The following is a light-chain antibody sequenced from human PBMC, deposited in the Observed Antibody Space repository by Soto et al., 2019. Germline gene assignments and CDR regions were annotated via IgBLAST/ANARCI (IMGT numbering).Light chain of an antibody. CDR2: EVS. CDR3: YSYVGSIS. J-gene: IGLJ2*01. V-gene: IGLV2-23*02. Sequence: HSALTQPSSVSGSPGQSITISCTGTSSDVGSHNFVSWYQQHPGKAPELMIYEVSKRPSGVSNRFSGSKSGNTASLTISGLQAEDEAAYYFYSYVGSISFGGGTKLTVL. CDR1: SSDVGSHNF.